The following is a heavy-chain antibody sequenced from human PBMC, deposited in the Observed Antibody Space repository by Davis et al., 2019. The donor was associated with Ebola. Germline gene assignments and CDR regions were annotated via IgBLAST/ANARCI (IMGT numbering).Heavy chain of an antibody. Sequence: ASVKVSCKASGGTFSSDAISWVRQAPGQGLEWLGWIYTGNGNTKYSQKFQGRVTITRDTSASTAYMELSSLRSEDTAVYYCARDFGRDGYNEGYWGQGTLVTVSS. CDR3: ARDFGRDGYNEGY. V-gene: IGHV1-3*04. D-gene: IGHD5-24*01. CDR2: IYTGNGNT. J-gene: IGHJ4*02. CDR1: GGTFSSDA.